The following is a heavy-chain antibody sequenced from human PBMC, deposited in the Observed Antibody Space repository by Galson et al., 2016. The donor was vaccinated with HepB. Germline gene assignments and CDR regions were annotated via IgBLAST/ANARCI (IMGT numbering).Heavy chain of an antibody. V-gene: IGHV3-7*03. CDR3: ARTSYTDILNAFGYYYFDF. CDR1: GFIFSDYW. D-gene: IGHD3-16*01. Sequence: SLRLSCAASGFIFSDYWMTWVRQAPGRGLEWVASIKEDGIEKQYVDSVKGRFTISRDTAQRSLYLPMDSLSADDTAMYYCARTSYTDILNAFGYYYFDFWGQGTLVTVSS. J-gene: IGHJ4*02. CDR2: IKEDGIEK.